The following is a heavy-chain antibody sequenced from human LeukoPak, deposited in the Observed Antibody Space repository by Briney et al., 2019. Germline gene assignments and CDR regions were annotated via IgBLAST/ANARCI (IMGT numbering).Heavy chain of an antibody. CDR3: GCSPRRGGMDV. J-gene: IGHJ6*02. V-gene: IGHV3-7*01. Sequence: HSGGSLTLSCAASGFTFSYHWMTWVRQAPGKGLEWVANIKNDGAVKNYVDSVKGRFTISRDNAKNSLYLQMNSLRAEDTAVYYCGCSPRRGGMDVWGQGTTVTVSS. CDR2: IKNDGAVK. CDR1: GFTFSYHW. D-gene: IGHD2-15*01.